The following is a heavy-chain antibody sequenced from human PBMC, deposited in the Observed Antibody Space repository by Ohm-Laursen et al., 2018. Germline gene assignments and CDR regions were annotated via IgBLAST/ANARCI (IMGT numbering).Heavy chain of an antibody. CDR3: ARDPNGLDV. V-gene: IGHV4-4*07. Sequence: SDTLSLTCTVSGGSISSQYWSWIRQPSGKGLEWIGRVDPSGSTNYNPSLRSRVTMSVDTSKNQLSLKLSSVTAADTALYYCARDPNGLDVWSQGTTVTVSS. CDR1: GGSISSQY. J-gene: IGHJ6*02. CDR2: VDPSGST.